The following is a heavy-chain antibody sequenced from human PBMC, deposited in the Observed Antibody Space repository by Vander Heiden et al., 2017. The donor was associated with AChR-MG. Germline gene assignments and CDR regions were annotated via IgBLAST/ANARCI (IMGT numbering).Heavy chain of an antibody. V-gene: IGHV3-43*01. Sequence: EVQLVESGGVVVQPGGSLRHPSAASASPFDGYTMHWVRQAPGKGLEWVSLSSWDGSSTYYADSGKGRFTISRDNSKNSLYLQMNSLRTEDTALYYCAKDIKSSGGAGLWGQGTLVTVSS. CDR1: ASPFDGYT. CDR3: AKDIKSSGGAGL. CDR2: SSWDGSST. J-gene: IGHJ4*01. D-gene: IGHD6-19*01.